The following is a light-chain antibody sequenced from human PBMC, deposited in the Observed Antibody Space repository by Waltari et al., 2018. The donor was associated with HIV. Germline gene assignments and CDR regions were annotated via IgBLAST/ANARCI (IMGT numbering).Light chain of an antibody. V-gene: IGLV1-51*01. CDR2: DNN. CDR1: SNFGDNF. CDR3: GTWDPRLGSAV. Sequence: QSVFTPPPSVSAAPGQKVTITCSARSNFGDNFVTWYQHLPGAAPKPLIYDNNNRPSGISDRFSGSKSGTSATLGITGLQTGDEADYYCGTWDPRLGSAVFGGGTKLTVL. J-gene: IGLJ3*02.